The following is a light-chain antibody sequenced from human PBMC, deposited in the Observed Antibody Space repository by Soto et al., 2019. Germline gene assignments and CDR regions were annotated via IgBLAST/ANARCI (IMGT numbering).Light chain of an antibody. CDR3: QQYGSSPWK. CDR1: QTVAYTS. J-gene: IGKJ1*01. CDR2: GTS. V-gene: IGKV3-20*01. Sequence: EIVLTQSPGILSLSPGARATLSCRASQTVAYTSLAWYQQRPGQAPRLLIYGTSTRATGTPDRVIGSGSGTAFTLTISRLEPEDFAMYYCQQYGSSPWKFGQGTKVEIK.